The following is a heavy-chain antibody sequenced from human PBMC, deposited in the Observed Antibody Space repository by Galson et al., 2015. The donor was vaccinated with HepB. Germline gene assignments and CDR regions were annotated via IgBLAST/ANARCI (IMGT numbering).Heavy chain of an antibody. Sequence: SVKASCKASGYTFTSYAMHWVRQAPGQRLEWMGWINAGNGNTKYSQKFQGRVTITRDTSASTAYMELSSLRSEDTAVYYCARTTVTSDAFDIWGQGTMVTVSS. D-gene: IGHD4-11*01. CDR1: GYTFTSYA. CDR3: ARTTVTSDAFDI. J-gene: IGHJ3*02. V-gene: IGHV1-3*01. CDR2: INAGNGNT.